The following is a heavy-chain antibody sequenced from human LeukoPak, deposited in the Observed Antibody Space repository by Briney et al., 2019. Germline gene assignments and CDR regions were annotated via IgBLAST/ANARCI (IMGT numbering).Heavy chain of an antibody. Sequence: GGSLRLSCAASGFTSSSYDMHWVRQATGKGLEWVSAIGTAGDTYYPGSVKGRFTISRENAKNSLYLQMNSLRAGDTAVYYCARVGRSGSPFDYWGQGTLVTVSS. CDR3: ARVGRSGSPFDY. CDR2: IGTAGDT. CDR1: GFTSSSYD. D-gene: IGHD1-26*01. J-gene: IGHJ4*02. V-gene: IGHV3-13*01.